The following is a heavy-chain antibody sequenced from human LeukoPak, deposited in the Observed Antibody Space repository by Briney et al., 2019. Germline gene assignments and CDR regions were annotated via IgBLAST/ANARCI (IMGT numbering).Heavy chain of an antibody. Sequence: PSETLSLTCTVSGGSISPYYWSWIRQPPGKGLEWIGYIHYSGTTNYNPSLKSRVTISVDTSKNQFSLKLSSVTAADTAVYYCARLFVHGSGDLGVDYWGQGTLVTVSS. CDR2: IHYSGTT. CDR3: ARLFVHGSGDLGVDY. J-gene: IGHJ4*02. V-gene: IGHV4-59*08. D-gene: IGHD3-10*01. CDR1: GGSISPYY.